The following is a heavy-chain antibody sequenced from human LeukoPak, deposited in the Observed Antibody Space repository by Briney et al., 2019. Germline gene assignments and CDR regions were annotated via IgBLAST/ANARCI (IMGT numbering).Heavy chain of an antibody. Sequence: GGSLRLSCAASGFTFSSSAMNWVRQAPGKGLEWVSSISSSSSYIYYADSVKGRFTISRANAENSLYLQMNSLRAEDTAVYYCARRYYDFWSGSEYYYYGMDVWGQGTTVTVSS. D-gene: IGHD3-3*01. J-gene: IGHJ6*02. CDR1: GFTFSSSA. CDR3: ARRYYDFWSGSEYYYYGMDV. V-gene: IGHV3-21*01. CDR2: ISSSSSYI.